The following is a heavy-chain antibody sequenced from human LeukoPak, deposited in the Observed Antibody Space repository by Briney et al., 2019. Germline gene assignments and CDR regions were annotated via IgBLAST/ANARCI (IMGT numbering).Heavy chain of an antibody. CDR2: IIPIFCTA. D-gene: IGHD3-22*01. CDR3: ARAAADYYDSSGYYYFDY. Sequence: AASVTVSCKASGGTFSSYAISWVRQAPGQGLEWMGGIIPIFCTANYAQKFQGRVTITTDESTSTAYMELSSLRSEDTAVYYCARAAADYYDSSGYYYFDYWGQGTLVTVSS. V-gene: IGHV1-69*05. J-gene: IGHJ4*02. CDR1: GGTFSSYA.